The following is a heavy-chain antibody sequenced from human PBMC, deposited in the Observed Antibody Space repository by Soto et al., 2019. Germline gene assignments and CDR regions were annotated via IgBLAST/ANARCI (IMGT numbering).Heavy chain of an antibody. V-gene: IGHV3-7*03. CDR2: IKRDGSEK. CDR1: GFMFGSYW. J-gene: IGHJ4*02. CDR3: ARVRANDYEMDY. D-gene: IGHD4-17*01. Sequence: EVQLEESGGGLVQPGGTLRLSCAASGFMFGSYWMTWVRHAPGKGLEWVANIKRDGSEKFYVDSAKGRFTISRDNADNSLFLHMNSLRAEDTAIYYCARVRANDYEMDYWGQGALVTVS.